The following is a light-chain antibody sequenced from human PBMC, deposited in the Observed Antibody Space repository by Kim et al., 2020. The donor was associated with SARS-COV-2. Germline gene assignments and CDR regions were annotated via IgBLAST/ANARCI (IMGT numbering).Light chain of an antibody. CDR1: RRDKGSYKA. CDR2: EGG. V-gene: IGLV2-11*01. Sequence: KGNRRDKGSYKAVAWYEHHTGKAKKRIILEGGKRPSGVPDRYGGAKSGKTESLTISGLEADDEAEYYCYANAGRKNYVGFGGGTKRT. J-gene: IGLJ2*01. CDR3: YANAGRKNYVG.